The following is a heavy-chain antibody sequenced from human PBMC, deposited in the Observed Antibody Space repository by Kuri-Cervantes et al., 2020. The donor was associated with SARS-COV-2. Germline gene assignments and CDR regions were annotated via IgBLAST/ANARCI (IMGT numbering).Heavy chain of an antibody. Sequence: GESLKISCAASGFTFSSYAMSWVRQAPGKGLEWVSAISGSGGSTYDADSVKGRFTISRDNSKNTLYLQMNSLRAEDTAVYYCAKDQSGCSGGSCYIWFDYWGQGTLVTVSS. CDR3: AKDQSGCSGGSCYIWFDY. V-gene: IGHV3-23*01. CDR2: ISGSGGST. CDR1: GFTFSSYA. D-gene: IGHD2-15*01. J-gene: IGHJ4*02.